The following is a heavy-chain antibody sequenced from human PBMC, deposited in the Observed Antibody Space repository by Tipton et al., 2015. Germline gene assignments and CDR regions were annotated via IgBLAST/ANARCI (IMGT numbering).Heavy chain of an antibody. D-gene: IGHD3-10*01. J-gene: IGHJ3*02. Sequence: LRLSCATSGFSFSSYAMSWVRQALGKGLEWVSTISGSGGNTYYADFVKGRFTISRDNSKNTLYLQMNSLRAEDTAVYYCAKGGDDAFDIWGQGTMVTVSS. CDR1: GFSFSSYA. CDR3: AKGGDDAFDI. CDR2: ISGSGGNT. V-gene: IGHV3-23*01.